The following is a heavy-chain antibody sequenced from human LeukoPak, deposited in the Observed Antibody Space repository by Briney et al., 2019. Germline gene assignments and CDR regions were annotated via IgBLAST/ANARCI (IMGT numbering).Heavy chain of an antibody. V-gene: IGHV1-2*02. CDR1: GYTFTGYY. CDR3: ARRVLVAGPYFDY. J-gene: IGHJ4*02. CDR2: INPNSGGT. D-gene: IGHD6-19*01. Sequence: ASVKVSCKASGYTFTGYYMHWVRQAPGQGLEWMGWINPNSGGTNYAQKFQGRVTMTRDMSTSTVYMELSSLRSEDTAVYYCARRVLVAGPYFDYWGQGTLVTVSS.